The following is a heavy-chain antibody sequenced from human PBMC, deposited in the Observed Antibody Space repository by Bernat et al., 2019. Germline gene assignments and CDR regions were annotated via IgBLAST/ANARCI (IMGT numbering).Heavy chain of an antibody. V-gene: IGHV3-74*01. Sequence: EVQLVESGGGLVQPGGSLSLSCAASGFTFSSYWMHWVRQTPGKGLVWVSRINSDGTVTTYADSVKGRFTISRDNAKNTLYLQMNSLRAEDTAVYYCAKDGQLTPYFYYYMDVWGRGTTVTVSS. CDR2: INSDGTVT. CDR3: AKDGQLTPYFYYYMDV. D-gene: IGHD3-10*01. CDR1: GFTFSSYW. J-gene: IGHJ6*03.